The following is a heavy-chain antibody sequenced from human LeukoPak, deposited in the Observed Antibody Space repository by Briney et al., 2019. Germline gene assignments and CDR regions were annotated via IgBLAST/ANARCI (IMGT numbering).Heavy chain of an antibody. D-gene: IGHD3-22*01. V-gene: IGHV3-30*03. CDR3: ARAYDSSGYYLVDAFDI. CDR2: ISYDGSNK. CDR1: GFTFSSYG. Sequence: GGSLRLSCAASGFTFSSYGMHWVRQAPGKGLEWVAVISYDGSNKYYADSVKGRFTISRDNAKNSLYLQMNSLRAEDTAVYYCARAYDSSGYYLVDAFDIWGQGTMVTVSS. J-gene: IGHJ3*02.